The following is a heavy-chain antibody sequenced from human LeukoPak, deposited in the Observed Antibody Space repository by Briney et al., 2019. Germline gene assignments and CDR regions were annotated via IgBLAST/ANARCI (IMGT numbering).Heavy chain of an antibody. V-gene: IGHV1-18*01. Sequence: ASVKVSCKASGGTFSSYAISWVRQATGEGLEWMGWISAYNGDTIYAQKFQGRVTMTADTSTNTAYMDLRSLRSDDTAVYYCARASGHYYYYYMDVWAKGTTVTISS. CDR3: ARASGHYYYYYMDV. CDR1: GGTFSSYA. CDR2: ISAYNGDT. D-gene: IGHD1-26*01. J-gene: IGHJ6*03.